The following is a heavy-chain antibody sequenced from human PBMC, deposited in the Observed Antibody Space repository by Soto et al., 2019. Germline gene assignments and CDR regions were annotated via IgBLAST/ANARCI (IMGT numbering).Heavy chain of an antibody. Sequence: QLQLQESGSGLVKPSQTLSLTCAVSGDSISSGGYSWNWIRQPPGKGLEWIGYIYHSGGTDYNPSLNSRVTITVDSSNNQFSLKLSSVTAADTAVYYCARDSRSGYYLEYWGQGTLVTVSS. J-gene: IGHJ4*02. CDR1: GDSISSGGYS. CDR3: ARDSRSGYYLEY. CDR2: IYHSGGT. D-gene: IGHD3-22*01. V-gene: IGHV4-30-2*01.